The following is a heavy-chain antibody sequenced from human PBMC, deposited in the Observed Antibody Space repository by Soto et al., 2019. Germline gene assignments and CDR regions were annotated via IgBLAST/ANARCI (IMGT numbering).Heavy chain of an antibody. Sequence: GESLKISCKGSGYSFTNIWIGWVRQMPGKGLEWMGIIYPGDSDTRYSPSFQGQVSISADRSISTAYLQWSSLKASDTAMYYCASAMNGYFDFWGQGALVTVSS. CDR2: IYPGDSDT. D-gene: IGHD2-2*01. CDR1: GYSFTNIW. CDR3: ASAMNGYFDF. V-gene: IGHV5-51*01. J-gene: IGHJ4*02.